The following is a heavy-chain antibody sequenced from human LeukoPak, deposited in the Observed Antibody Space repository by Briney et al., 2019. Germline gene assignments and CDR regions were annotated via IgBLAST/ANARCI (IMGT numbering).Heavy chain of an antibody. V-gene: IGHV4-39*07. D-gene: IGHD3-22*01. J-gene: IGHJ5*02. Sequence: SETLSLTCTVSGGSISGSTYYWGWIRQPPGKGLEWIGSIYYSGSTDNNPSLKSRVTLSVDTSKNQFSLKFSAMIAADTAVYYCARDRYYYDSSGTRWFDPWGQGTLVTVSS. CDR2: IYYSGST. CDR3: ARDRYYYDSSGTRWFDP. CDR1: GGSISGSTYY.